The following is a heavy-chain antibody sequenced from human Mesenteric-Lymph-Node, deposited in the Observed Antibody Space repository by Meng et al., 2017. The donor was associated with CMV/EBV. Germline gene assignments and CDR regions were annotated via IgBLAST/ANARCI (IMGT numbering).Heavy chain of an antibody. CDR3: ARDLGYTSSQPRAYYYGMDV. CDR2: ISGSGGST. J-gene: IGHJ6*02. Sequence: GEFLKISCAASGFTFSSYAMSWVRQAPGKGLEWVSAISGSGGSTYYADSVKGRFTISRDNAENSLYLQMNSLRAEDTAVYFCARDLGYTSSQPRAYYYGMDVWGQGTTVTVSS. D-gene: IGHD2-2*02. V-gene: IGHV3-23*01. CDR1: GFTFSSYA.